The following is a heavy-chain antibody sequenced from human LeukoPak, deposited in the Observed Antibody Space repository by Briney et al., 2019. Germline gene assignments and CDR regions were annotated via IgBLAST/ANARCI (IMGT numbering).Heavy chain of an antibody. CDR2: IRYDGSNK. CDR1: GFTFSSYG. V-gene: IGHV3-30*02. Sequence: GGSLRLSCAASGFTFSSYGMHWVRQAPGKGLEWVAFIRYDGSNKYYADSVKGRFTISRDNSKSTLYLQMNSLRAEDTAVYYCAKDLYYYDSSGYYGLPFDYWGQGTLVTVSS. CDR3: AKDLYYYDSSGYYGLPFDY. J-gene: IGHJ4*02. D-gene: IGHD3-22*01.